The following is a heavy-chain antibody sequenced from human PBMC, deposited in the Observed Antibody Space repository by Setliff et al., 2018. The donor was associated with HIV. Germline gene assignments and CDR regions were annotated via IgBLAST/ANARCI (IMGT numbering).Heavy chain of an antibody. D-gene: IGHD3-3*01. CDR2: MNPKTGNT. J-gene: IGHJ6*03. Sequence: ASVKVSCKASGFTFNNYDIHWVRQATGEGLEWMGWMNPKTGNTGYAQKFQDRVTLTRNTSISIAYMELSGLTSEGTAVYYCARALAGGPYYDFWSGSYRDQYNYMDVWGKGTKVTVSS. CDR3: ARALAGGPYYDFWSGSYRDQYNYMDV. CDR1: GFTFNNYD. V-gene: IGHV1-8*02.